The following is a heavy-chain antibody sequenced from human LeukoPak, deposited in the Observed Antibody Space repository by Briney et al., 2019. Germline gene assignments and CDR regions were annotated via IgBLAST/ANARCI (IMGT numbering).Heavy chain of an antibody. V-gene: IGHV4-59*01. CDR2: IYYSGST. J-gene: IGHJ4*02. Sequence: SETLCLTCTVSGGSISSYYWSWIRQPPGKGLEWIGYIYYSGSTNYNPSLKSRVTISVDTSKNQFSLKLSSVTAADTAVYYCARDIGYGGHDYWGQGTLVTVSS. CDR3: ARDIGYGGHDY. CDR1: GGSISSYY. D-gene: IGHD4-23*01.